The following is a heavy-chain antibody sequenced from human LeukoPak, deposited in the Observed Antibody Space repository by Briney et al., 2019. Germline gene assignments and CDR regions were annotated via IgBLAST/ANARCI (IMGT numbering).Heavy chain of an antibody. CDR3: ARKTVVGATTAPSFDY. V-gene: IGHV4-61*01. D-gene: IGHD1-26*01. Sequence: SETLSLTCTVSGGSVSSGSYYWSWIRQPPGKGLEWIGYIYYSGSTNYNPSLKSRVTISVDTSKNQFSLKPSSVTTADTAVYYCARKTVVGATTAPSFDYWGQGTLVTVSS. CDR2: IYYSGST. CDR1: GGSVSSGSYY. J-gene: IGHJ4*02.